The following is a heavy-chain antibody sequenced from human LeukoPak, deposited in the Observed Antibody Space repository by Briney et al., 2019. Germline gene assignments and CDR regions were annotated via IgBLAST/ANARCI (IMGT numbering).Heavy chain of an antibody. V-gene: IGHV3-48*01. CDR2: ISVSGSSI. Sequence: PGGSLRLSCAASGSTLSFYSMNWVRQAPGMGLEWISHISVSGSSIHYAESVKGRFTIYRDSAKNSLYLQMNSLRAEDTSVYYCSTAKFDYWGQGTLLTVSS. CDR3: STAKFDY. CDR1: GSTLSFYS. J-gene: IGHJ4*02.